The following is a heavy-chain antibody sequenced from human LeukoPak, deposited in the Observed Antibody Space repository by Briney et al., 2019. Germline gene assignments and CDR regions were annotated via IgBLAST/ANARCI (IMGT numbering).Heavy chain of an antibody. CDR2: MIGSGDT. V-gene: IGHV3-23*01. CDR1: GFNFGNFA. Sequence: PGGSLRLSCVASGFNFGNFAVTWVRQAPGKGVEWVSGMIGSGDTYYADSVKGRFTMSRDNSRTTLYLQMNSLRFEDTAIYYCAKDMHYNDGRWEFDPWGQGTLVTVSS. D-gene: IGHD5-24*01. CDR3: AKDMHYNDGRWEFDP. J-gene: IGHJ5*02.